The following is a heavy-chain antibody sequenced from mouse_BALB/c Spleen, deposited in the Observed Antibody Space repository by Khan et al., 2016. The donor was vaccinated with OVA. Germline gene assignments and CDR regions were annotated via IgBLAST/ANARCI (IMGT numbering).Heavy chain of an antibody. V-gene: IGHV5-9-3*01. CDR2: ISSDGDYT. J-gene: IGHJ3*01. CDR3: ARSPYGNFAY. Sequence: EVELVESGGGLVKPGGSLKLSCTASGFTFTTYAMSWVRQTPEKRLEWVATISSDGDYTYYPDNVTGRFTISRDNAKNTLYLQMNSLRSEDTAMYYCARSPYGNFAYWGQGTLVTGSA. D-gene: IGHD2-1*01. CDR1: GFTFTTYA.